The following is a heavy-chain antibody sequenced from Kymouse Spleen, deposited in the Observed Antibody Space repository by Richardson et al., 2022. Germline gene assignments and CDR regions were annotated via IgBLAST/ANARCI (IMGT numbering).Heavy chain of an antibody. CDR2: ISSSSSYI. D-gene: IGHD3-16*02. V-gene: IGHV3-21*03. CDR3: ARDNMITFGGVIVFDY. Sequence: EVQLVESGGGLVKPGGSLRLSCAASGFTFSSYSMNWVRQAPGKGLEWVSSISSSSSYIYYADSVKGRFTISRDNAKNSLYLQMNSLRAEDTAVYYCARDNMITFGGVIVFDYWGQGTLVTVSS. CDR1: GFTFSSYS. J-gene: IGHJ4*02.